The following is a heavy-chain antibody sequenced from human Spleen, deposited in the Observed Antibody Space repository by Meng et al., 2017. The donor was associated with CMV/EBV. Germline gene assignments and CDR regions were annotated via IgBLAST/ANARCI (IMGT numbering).Heavy chain of an antibody. V-gene: IGHV3-74*01. J-gene: IGHJ4*02. Sequence: LSCEASGFSLRRYWMHWVRQAPGKGLEWVSRINEDGSRTDYADSVKGRFSISRDNAKNRLDLQMNSLRAEDTAVYYCARDWSGSDDYWGQGTLVTVSS. D-gene: IGHD1-26*01. CDR3: ARDWSGSDDY. CDR1: GFSLRRYW. CDR2: INEDGSRT.